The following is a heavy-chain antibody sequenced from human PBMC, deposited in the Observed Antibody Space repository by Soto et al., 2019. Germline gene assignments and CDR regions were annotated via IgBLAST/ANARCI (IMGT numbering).Heavy chain of an antibody. CDR3: ARQLRYYDFWSSYPFDY. J-gene: IGHJ4*02. Sequence: PSETLSLTCTVSGGSISSNSYYWGWIRQPPGKGLEWIGSIYYSGSTYYNPSLKSRVTISVDTSKNQFSLKLSSVTAADTAVYYCARQLRYYDFWSSYPFDYWGQGTLVTVS. V-gene: IGHV4-39*01. CDR2: IYYSGST. CDR1: GGSISSNSYY. D-gene: IGHD3-3*01.